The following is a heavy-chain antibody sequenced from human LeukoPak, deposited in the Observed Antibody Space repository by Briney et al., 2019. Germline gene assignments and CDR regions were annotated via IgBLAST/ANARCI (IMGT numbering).Heavy chain of an antibody. J-gene: IGHJ6*02. CDR3: AKNYGDYYYYGMDV. Sequence: PGGSLRLSCAASGFTFSSYAMSWVRQAPVKGLEWVSAISGSGGSTYYADSVKGRFTISRDSSKNTLYLQMNSLRAEDTAVYYCAKNYGDYYYYGMDVWGQGTTVTVSS. V-gene: IGHV3-23*01. D-gene: IGHD4-17*01. CDR2: ISGSGGST. CDR1: GFTFSSYA.